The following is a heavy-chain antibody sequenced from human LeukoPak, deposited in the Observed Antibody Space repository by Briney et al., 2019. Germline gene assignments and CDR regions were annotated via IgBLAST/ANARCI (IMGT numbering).Heavy chain of an antibody. Sequence: APVKVSCKASGYTFTSYYMHWVRQAPGQGLEWMGIINPSGGSTSYAQKFQGRVTMTRDTSTSTVYMELSSLRSEDTAVYYCARVAIFGVVTLDAFDIWGQGTMVTVSS. V-gene: IGHV1-46*01. CDR1: GYTFTSYY. D-gene: IGHD3-3*01. J-gene: IGHJ3*02. CDR2: INPSGGST. CDR3: ARVAIFGVVTLDAFDI.